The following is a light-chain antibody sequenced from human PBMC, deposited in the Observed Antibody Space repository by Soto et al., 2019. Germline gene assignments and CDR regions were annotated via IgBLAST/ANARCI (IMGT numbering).Light chain of an antibody. Sequence: DIQITQSPSSLSASVGDRVSITFRASQSVSNYLHWYQQKPGKAPNLLIYDASTLQSGVPSRFSGSGSGTDFTLTISSLQREDFATYYCQQSYYNPTFGQGTKVDIK. V-gene: IGKV1-39*01. J-gene: IGKJ1*01. CDR2: DAS. CDR1: QSVSNY. CDR3: QQSYYNPT.